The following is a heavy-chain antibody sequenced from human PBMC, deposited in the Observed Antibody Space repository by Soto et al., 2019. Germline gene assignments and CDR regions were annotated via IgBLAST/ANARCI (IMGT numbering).Heavy chain of an antibody. J-gene: IGHJ3*02. D-gene: IGHD3-22*01. CDR3: ATYVSSGYYPDDAFHI. V-gene: IGHV1-24*01. CDR1: GYTLTELS. CDR2: FDPEDGET. Sequence: EASVKVSCKVSGYTLTELSMHWVRQAPGKGLEWMGGFDPEDGETIYAQKFQGRVTMTEDTSTDTAYMELSSLRSEDTAVYYCATYVSSGYYPDDAFHIWSQGTMVTGSS.